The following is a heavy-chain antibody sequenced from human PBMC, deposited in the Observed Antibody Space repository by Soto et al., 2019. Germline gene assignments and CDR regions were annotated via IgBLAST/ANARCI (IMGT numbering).Heavy chain of an antibody. CDR3: ARGNRYIGYDVWGNRYGFDY. CDR2: IIPIFGTT. D-gene: IGHD3-16*01. J-gene: IGHJ4*02. V-gene: IGHV1-69*12. CDR1: GGTFRNYA. Sequence: QVQLVQSGAEVKKPGSSVKVSCKASGGTFRNYAISWVRQAPGQGLEWMGGIIPIFGTTNYTQKFEGRVTISADESTNTAYMELSSLRSEDTAVYYCARGNRYIGYDVWGNRYGFDYWGQGTLVTVSS.